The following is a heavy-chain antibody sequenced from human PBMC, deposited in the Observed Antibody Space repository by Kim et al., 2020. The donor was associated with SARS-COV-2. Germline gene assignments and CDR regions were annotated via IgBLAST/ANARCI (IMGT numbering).Heavy chain of an antibody. J-gene: IGHJ4*02. CDR3: AREVGAKDY. V-gene: IGHV3-30*01. CDR2: RNK. D-gene: IGHD1-26*01. Sequence: RNKSYAASVKGRFTTPRDNSKNTLHLQMNSLRPEDTAVYYCAREVGAKDYWGQGTLVTVSS.